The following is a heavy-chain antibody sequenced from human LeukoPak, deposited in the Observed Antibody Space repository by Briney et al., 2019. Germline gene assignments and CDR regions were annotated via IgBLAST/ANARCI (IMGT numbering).Heavy chain of an antibody. J-gene: IGHJ4*02. V-gene: IGHV1-46*01. Sequence: ASVKVSCKASGYTFTSYYMHWVRRAPGQGLEWMGIINPSGGSTSYAQKFQGRVTMTRDTSTSTVYMELSSPRSEDTAVYYCARGSRGYSGYDLFDYWGQGTLVTVSS. CDR2: INPSGGST. CDR3: ARGSRGYSGYDLFDY. D-gene: IGHD5-12*01. CDR1: GYTFTSYY.